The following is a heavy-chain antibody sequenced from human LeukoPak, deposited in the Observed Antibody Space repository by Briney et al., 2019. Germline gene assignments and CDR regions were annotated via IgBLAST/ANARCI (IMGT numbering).Heavy chain of an antibody. V-gene: IGHV1-69*05. D-gene: IGHD5-12*01. CDR2: IIPIFGTA. J-gene: IGHJ4*02. CDR1: GGTLSSYA. CDR3: ARTRRGYSGYDL. Sequence: SVKVSCKASGGTLSSYAISWMRQAPGQGLEWMGRIIPIFGTANYAQKFQGRVAITTDESTSTAYMELSSLRSEDTAVYYCARTRRGYSGYDLWGRGTLVTVSS.